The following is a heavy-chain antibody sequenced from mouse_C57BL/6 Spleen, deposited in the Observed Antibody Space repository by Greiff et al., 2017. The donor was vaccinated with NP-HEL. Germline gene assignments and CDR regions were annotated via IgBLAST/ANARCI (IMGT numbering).Heavy chain of an antibody. D-gene: IGHD1-1*01. J-gene: IGHJ4*01. CDR3: ARGYGSSYGYAMDY. V-gene: IGHV7-3*01. CDR2: IRNKANGYTT. Sequence: EVKLVESGGGLVQPGGSLSLSCAASGFTFTDYYMSWVRQPPGKALEWLGFIRNKANGYTTEYSASVKGRFTISRDNSQSILYLQMNALRAEDSATYYCARGYGSSYGYAMDYWGQGTSVTVSS. CDR1: GFTFTDYY.